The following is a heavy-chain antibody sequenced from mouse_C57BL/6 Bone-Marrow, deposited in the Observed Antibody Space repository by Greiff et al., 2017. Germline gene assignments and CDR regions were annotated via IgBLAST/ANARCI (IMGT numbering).Heavy chain of an antibody. J-gene: IGHJ2*01. D-gene: IGHD1-1*01. CDR1: GFTFTDYY. CDR3: ARFHDGSGYDY. CDR2: IRHKANGYTT. Sequence: EVQLVESGGGLVQPGGSLSLSCAASGFTFTDYYMSWVRQPPGKALEWLGFIRHKANGYTTEYSASVKGRFTISKANTQSILYLQMNARRAEDDASDYCARFHDGSGYDYWGQGTTLTVSS. V-gene: IGHV7-3*01.